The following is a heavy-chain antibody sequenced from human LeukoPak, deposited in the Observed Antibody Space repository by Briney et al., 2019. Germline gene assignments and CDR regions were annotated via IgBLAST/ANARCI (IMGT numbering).Heavy chain of an antibody. D-gene: IGHD6-19*01. J-gene: IGHJ4*02. CDR3: ASGAVGRYPAVGY. CDR1: GFTFSSYL. Sequence: GGSLRLSCAASGFTFSSYLMHWVRQAPGKGLVWVSRINSDGSSTTYADSVKGRFTISRDNAKNTLYLQMNTLRAEDTAVYYCASGAVGRYPAVGYWGQGTLVTVSS. V-gene: IGHV3-74*01. CDR2: INSDGSST.